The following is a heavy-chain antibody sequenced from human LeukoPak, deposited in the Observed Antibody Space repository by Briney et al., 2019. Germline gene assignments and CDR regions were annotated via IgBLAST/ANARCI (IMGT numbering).Heavy chain of an antibody. CDR1: GFTFDDYA. CDR3: ARSRDYVPFY. CDR2: ISWNSGNI. V-gene: IGHV3-9*03. D-gene: IGHD3-16*01. Sequence: GGSLRLSCAASGFTFDDYAMHWVRQAPGKGLEWVSGISWNSGNIGYADSVKGRFTISRDNAKNSLYLQMNSLRAEDMALYYCARSRDYVPFYWGQGTLVTVSS. J-gene: IGHJ4*02.